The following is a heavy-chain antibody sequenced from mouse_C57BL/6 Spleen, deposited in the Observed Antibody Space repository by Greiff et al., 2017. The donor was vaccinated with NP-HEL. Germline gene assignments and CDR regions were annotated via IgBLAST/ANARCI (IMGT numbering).Heavy chain of an antibody. V-gene: IGHV1-82*01. J-gene: IGHJ4*01. CDR1: GYAFSSSW. CDR3: ARSLPHYAMDY. D-gene: IGHD1-1*01. CDR2: IYPGDGDT. Sequence: VQLQQSGPELVKPGASVKISCKASGYAFSSSWMNWVKQRPGKGLEWIGRIYPGDGDTNYNGKFKGKATLTADKSSSTAYMQLRRLTSEDSAVYFCARSLPHYAMDYWGQGTSVTVSS.